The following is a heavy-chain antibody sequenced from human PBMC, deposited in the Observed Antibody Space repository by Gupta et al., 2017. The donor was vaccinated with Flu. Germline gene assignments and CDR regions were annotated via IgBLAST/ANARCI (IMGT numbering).Heavy chain of an antibody. CDR3: ARDADPEGGMDV. CDR1: FTSYY. V-gene: IGHV1-46*03. CDR2: INPSGGST. Sequence: FTSYYRHWVRQAPGQGLEWMGIINPSGGSTSYAQKFQGRVTMTRDTSTSTVYMELSSLRSEDTAVYYCARDADPEGGMDVWGQGTTVTVSS. J-gene: IGHJ6*02.